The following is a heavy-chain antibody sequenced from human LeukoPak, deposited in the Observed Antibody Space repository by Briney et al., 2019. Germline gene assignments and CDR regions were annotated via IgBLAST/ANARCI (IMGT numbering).Heavy chain of an antibody. CDR3: ARAGYYDSSGLDAFDI. J-gene: IGHJ3*02. D-gene: IGHD3-22*01. Sequence: SGGSLRLSCAASGFTFSSYGMSWVRQAPGKGLEWVSAISGSGGSTYYADSVKGRFTISRDNSKNTLYLQMNSLRAEDTAVYYCARAGYYDSSGLDAFDIWGQGTMVTVSS. CDR2: ISGSGGST. V-gene: IGHV3-23*01. CDR1: GFTFSSYG.